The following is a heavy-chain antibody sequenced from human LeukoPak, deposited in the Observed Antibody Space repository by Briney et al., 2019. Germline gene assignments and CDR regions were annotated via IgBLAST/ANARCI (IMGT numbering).Heavy chain of an antibody. CDR3: ARGAGIAAAGDPGWYYYMDV. Sequence: ASVKVSCKASGYTFTGYYMHWVRQAPGQGLEWMGWINPNSGGTNYAQKFQGWVTMTRDTSISTAYMELSRLRSDDTAVYYCARGAGIAAAGDPGWYYYMDVWGKGTTVTVSS. D-gene: IGHD6-13*01. CDR1: GYTFTGYY. V-gene: IGHV1-2*04. CDR2: INPNSGGT. J-gene: IGHJ6*03.